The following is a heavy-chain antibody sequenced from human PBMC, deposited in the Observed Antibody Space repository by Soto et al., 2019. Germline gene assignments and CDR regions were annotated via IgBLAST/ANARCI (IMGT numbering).Heavy chain of an antibody. V-gene: IGHV4-59*01. CDR3: ARVADY. Sequence: SETLSLTCTVSGGSISSYYWSCIRQPPGKGLGWIGYKYYSGSTNYNTSLQSGVTISVDRSNNQFSLKLSSVTAADTAGYYCARVADYCGQRILVTVSS. J-gene: IGHJ4*02. CDR2: KYYSGST. D-gene: IGHD3-3*02. CDR1: GGSISSYY.